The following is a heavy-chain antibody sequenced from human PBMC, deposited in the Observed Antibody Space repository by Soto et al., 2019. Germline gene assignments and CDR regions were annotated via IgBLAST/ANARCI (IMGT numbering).Heavy chain of an antibody. J-gene: IGHJ6*02. CDR3: AREGSSGWGGEYYYYGMDV. Sequence: GSLRLSCAASGFTVSSNYMSWVRQAPGKGLEWVSVIYSGGSTYYADSVKGRFTISRDNSKNTLYLQMNSLRAEDTAVYYCAREGSSGWGGEYYYYGMDVWGQGTTVTVSS. V-gene: IGHV3-53*01. D-gene: IGHD6-19*01. CDR1: GFTVSSNY. CDR2: IYSGGST.